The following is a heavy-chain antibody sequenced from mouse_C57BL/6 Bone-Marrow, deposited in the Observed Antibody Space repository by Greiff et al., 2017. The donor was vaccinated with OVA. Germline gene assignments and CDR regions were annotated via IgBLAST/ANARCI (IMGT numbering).Heavy chain of an antibody. J-gene: IGHJ1*03. CDR3: ARDSNFYWYFDV. CDR2: IYPGSGNT. D-gene: IGHD2-5*01. V-gene: IGHV1-76*01. CDR1: GYTFTDYY. Sequence: VKLVESGAELVRPGASVKLSCKASGYTFTDYYINWVKQRPGQGLEWIARIYPGSGNTYYNEKFKGKATLTAEKSSSTAYLQLSSLTSEDSAVYFCARDSNFYWYFDVWGTGITVTVSS.